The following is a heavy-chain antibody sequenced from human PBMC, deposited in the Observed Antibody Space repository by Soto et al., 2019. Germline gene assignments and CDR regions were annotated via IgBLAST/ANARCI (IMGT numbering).Heavy chain of an antibody. V-gene: IGHV1-69*06. Sequence: SGKGCCDASGGTFSNYVVNWVRQAPGQGLEWMGRIIPISGAANYAQKFQGRVTITADKSTSTSYMELSSLRSEDTAVYYCARDMTRTVVPYFDFWGQVTQVT. D-gene: IGHD1-7*01. CDR1: GGTFSNYV. CDR3: ARDMTRTVVPYFDF. CDR2: IIPISGAA. J-gene: IGHJ4*02.